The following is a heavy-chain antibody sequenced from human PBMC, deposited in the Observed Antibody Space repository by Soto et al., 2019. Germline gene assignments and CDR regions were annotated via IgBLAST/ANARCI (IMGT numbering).Heavy chain of an antibody. CDR1: GGSISSYY. CDR3: ARDLSSSSSGSFDP. J-gene: IGHJ5*02. V-gene: IGHV4-4*07. D-gene: IGHD6-6*01. CDR2: IYTSGST. Sequence: SETLSLTCTVSGGSISSYYWSWIRQPAGKGLEWIGRIYTSGSTNYNPSLKSRVTMSVDTSKNPFSLKLSSVTAADTAVYYCARDLSSSSSGSFDPWGQGTLVTVSS.